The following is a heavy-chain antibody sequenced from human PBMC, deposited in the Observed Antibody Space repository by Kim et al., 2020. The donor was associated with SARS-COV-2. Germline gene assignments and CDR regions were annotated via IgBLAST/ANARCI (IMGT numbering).Heavy chain of an antibody. CDR1: GGSFSGYY. J-gene: IGHJ5*02. CDR2: INHSGST. Sequence: SETLSLTCAVYGGSFSGYYWNWIRQPPGKGLEWIGEINHSGSTNYNPSLKSRVSISADKSKNQFSLRLSSVIAADTAVYYCARGPGSAVTRLNNWFDPWGQGTLVTVSS. CDR3: ARGPGSAVTRLNNWFDP. V-gene: IGHV4-34*01. D-gene: IGHD4-17*01.